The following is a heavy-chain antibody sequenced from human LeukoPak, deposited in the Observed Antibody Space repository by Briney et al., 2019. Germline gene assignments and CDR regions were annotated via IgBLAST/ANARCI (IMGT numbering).Heavy chain of an antibody. J-gene: IGHJ4*02. Sequence: GGSLRLSCAASGFTFDDYGMSWVRQAPGKGLEWVSGINWNGGSTGYADSVKGRFTISRDNAKNSLYLQMNSLRAEDTAVYYCAKYYYDSSGRGFDYWGQGTLVTVSS. CDR3: AKYYYDSSGRGFDY. V-gene: IGHV3-20*04. D-gene: IGHD3-22*01. CDR2: INWNGGST. CDR1: GFTFDDYG.